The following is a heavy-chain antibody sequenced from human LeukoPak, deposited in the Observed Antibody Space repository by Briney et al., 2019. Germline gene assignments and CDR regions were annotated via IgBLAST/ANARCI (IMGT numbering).Heavy chain of an antibody. V-gene: IGHV3-30*02. J-gene: IGHJ4*02. Sequence: GGSLRLSCAASGFTFSNYGMHWVRQAPGKGLEWVAFIGYDESNKYYADSVKGRFTISRDNSKNTLYLQMNSLRAEDTAVYYCAKVRARSFGSGSYISSPDYWGQGTLVTVSS. CDR3: AKVRARSFGSGSYISSPDY. CDR2: IGYDESNK. D-gene: IGHD3-10*01. CDR1: GFTFSNYG.